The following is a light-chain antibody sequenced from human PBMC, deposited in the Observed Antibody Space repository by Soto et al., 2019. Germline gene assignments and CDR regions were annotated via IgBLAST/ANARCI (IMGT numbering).Light chain of an antibody. CDR2: RDS. CDR1: NIGSKN. J-gene: IGLJ2*01. Sequence: SYELTQPLSVSVALGQTARITCGGNNIGSKNAHWYQQKPGQAPVLVIYRDSNRPSGIPERFSGSNSGNTATLTTSRAQAGDEADYYWQGCDSSTVFGGGTKVTVL. CDR3: QGCDSSTV. V-gene: IGLV3-9*01.